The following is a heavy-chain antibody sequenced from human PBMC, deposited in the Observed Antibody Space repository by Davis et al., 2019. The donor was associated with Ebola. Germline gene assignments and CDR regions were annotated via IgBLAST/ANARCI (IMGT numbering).Heavy chain of an antibody. CDR2: YYYTGST. V-gene: IGHV4-30-4*07. CDR1: GAFVSSGGYS. J-gene: IGHJ6*02. CDR3: ARLCYYGSGSPQAPYYYYGMDV. D-gene: IGHD3-10*01. Sequence: SETLSLTCAVSGAFVSSGGYSWIWIRQPPGKGLEWIGYYYYTGSTYYSPSLKSRVTISVDTSKNQFSLKLSSVTAADTAVYYCARLCYYGSGSPQAPYYYYGMDVWGQGTTVTVSS.